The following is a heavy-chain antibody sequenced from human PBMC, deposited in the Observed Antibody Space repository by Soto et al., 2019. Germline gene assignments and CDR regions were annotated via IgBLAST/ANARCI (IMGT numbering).Heavy chain of an antibody. D-gene: IGHD1-7*01. Sequence: SETLSLTCTVSGGSISSSSYYWGWIRQPPGKGLEWIGSIYYSGSTYYNPSLKSRVTISVDTSKNQFSLKLSSVTAADTAVYYCARQDGTSRHLFDYWGQGTLVTVSS. CDR3: ARQDGTSRHLFDY. CDR1: GGSISSSSYY. CDR2: IYYSGST. V-gene: IGHV4-39*01. J-gene: IGHJ4*02.